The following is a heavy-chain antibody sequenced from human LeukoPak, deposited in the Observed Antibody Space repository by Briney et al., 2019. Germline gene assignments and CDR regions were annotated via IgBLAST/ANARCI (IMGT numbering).Heavy chain of an antibody. CDR2: IYYSGST. CDR3: ARQYGGTSYYMDV. Sequence: SETLSLTCAVSGGSISSGGYSWSWIRQPPGKGLEWIGYIYYSGSTYFNPSLKSRVTISVDTSKNQFSLKLSSVTAADTAVYYCARQYGGTSYYMDVWGKGTTVTISS. V-gene: IGHV4-30-4*07. CDR1: GGSISSGGYS. D-gene: IGHD2-8*01. J-gene: IGHJ6*03.